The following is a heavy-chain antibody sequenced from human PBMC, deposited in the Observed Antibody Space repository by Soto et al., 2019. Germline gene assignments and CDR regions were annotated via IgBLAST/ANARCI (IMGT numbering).Heavy chain of an antibody. Sequence: QVHLVQSGAEVKKPGASVNVSCKASGYTFTNFGLNWVRQAPGQGLEWMAWISPYNGKTDYAQKVQGRVTVTTDTSTATAYMEMSSLTPDDTAVYYCARQPGVVGTADLYGMDVWGQGTTVTVSS. CDR3: ARQPGVVGTADLYGMDV. V-gene: IGHV1-18*01. J-gene: IGHJ6*02. D-gene: IGHD2-21*02. CDR2: ISPYNGKT. CDR1: GYTFTNFG.